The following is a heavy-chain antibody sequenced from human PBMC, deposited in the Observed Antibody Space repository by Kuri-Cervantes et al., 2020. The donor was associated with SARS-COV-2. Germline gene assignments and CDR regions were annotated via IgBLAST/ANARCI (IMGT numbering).Heavy chain of an antibody. CDR1: GGSFSGYY. Sequence: SETLSLTCAVYGGSFSGYYWSWIRQPPGKVLEWIGEINHSGSTNYNPSLKTRVTISVNTSTNQFSLKLSSVTAADTAVYYCARVGAGVCSSASCYSRAFDYWGQGTLVTVSS. D-gene: IGHD2-2*02. CDR2: INHSGST. V-gene: IGHV4-34*01. J-gene: IGHJ4*02. CDR3: ARVGAGVCSSASCYSRAFDY.